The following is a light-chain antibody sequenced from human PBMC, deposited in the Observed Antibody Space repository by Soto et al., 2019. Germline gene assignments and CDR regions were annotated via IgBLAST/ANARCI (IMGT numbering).Light chain of an antibody. CDR3: SSFTNSILV. Sequence: QSALTQPASVSGSPGQSITISCTGTTSDVGSHNFVSWYPQLPGKAPKLLIYEVTNRPSGTSNRFSGSKSGNTASLTSSGLQAEDEDYYYSSSFTNSILVFGGGTKVTVL. CDR2: EVT. CDR1: TSDVGSHNF. J-gene: IGLJ3*02. V-gene: IGLV2-14*01.